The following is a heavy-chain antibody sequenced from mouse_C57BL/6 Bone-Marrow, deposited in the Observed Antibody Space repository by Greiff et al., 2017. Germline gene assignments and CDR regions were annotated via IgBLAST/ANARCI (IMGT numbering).Heavy chain of an antibody. Sequence: EVQLVESGGGLVQPGGSLKLSCAASGFTFSDYYMYWVRQTPEKRLEWVAYISNGGGSTYYPDTVKGRFTISRDNAKNTLYLQMSRLKSEDTAMYYCARQGGYEGYAMDYWGQGTSVTVSS. V-gene: IGHV5-12*01. CDR2: ISNGGGST. CDR3: ARQGGYEGYAMDY. J-gene: IGHJ4*01. D-gene: IGHD2-2*01. CDR1: GFTFSDYY.